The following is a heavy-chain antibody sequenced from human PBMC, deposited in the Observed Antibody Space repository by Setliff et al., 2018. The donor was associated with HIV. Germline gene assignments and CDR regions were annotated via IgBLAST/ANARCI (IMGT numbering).Heavy chain of an antibody. CDR2: LNDSGST. J-gene: IGHJ5*02. CDR1: GGSFSGYF. CDR3: ARGTKLVWGRWFDP. V-gene: IGHV4-34*01. Sequence: LSLTCAVYGGSFSGYFWSWIRQSPRKRLEWIGELNDSGSTNYNPSLKSRVTISIDTPKNQFSLRLSSVTAADTAVYYCARGTKLVWGRWFDPWGQGTLVTVSS. D-gene: IGHD6-6*01.